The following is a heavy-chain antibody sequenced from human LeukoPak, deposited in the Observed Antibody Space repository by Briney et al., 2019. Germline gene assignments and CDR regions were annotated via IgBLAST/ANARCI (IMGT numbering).Heavy chain of an antibody. CDR1: GGDFNGYY. CDR2: INHSGST. J-gene: IGHJ4*02. Sequence: PSETLSLTCAVYGGDFNGYYWTWIRQPPGKGLEWIGEINHSGSTDYNPSLKSRVTISVDTSKNQFSLKLNSVTAADTAVYYCARGQLRLSNWGQGSLVIVSS. D-gene: IGHD6-25*01. CDR3: ARGQLRLSN. V-gene: IGHV4-34*01.